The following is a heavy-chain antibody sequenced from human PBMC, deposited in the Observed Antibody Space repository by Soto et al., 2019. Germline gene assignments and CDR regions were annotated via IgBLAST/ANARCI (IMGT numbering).Heavy chain of an antibody. CDR2: INHSGRV. V-gene: IGHV4-34*01. Sequence: QVQLQQWGAGLLKPSETLSLTCAVYGGSFSGHSWTWIRQSPGKGLEWIGDINHSGRVNYSPSLKSRVTISLDTSQNQFSLTLSAVTAADTAMYYCSTRAYDTNGYYRFDPWRQGTLVTVSS. D-gene: IGHD3-22*01. CDR3: STRAYDTNGYYRFDP. J-gene: IGHJ5*01. CDR1: GGSFSGHS.